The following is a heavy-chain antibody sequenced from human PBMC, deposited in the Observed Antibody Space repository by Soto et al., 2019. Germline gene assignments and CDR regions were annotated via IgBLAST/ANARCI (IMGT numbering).Heavy chain of an antibody. CDR1: GFTVSSNY. D-gene: IGHD3-3*01. Sequence: EVQLVESGGGLVQPGGSLRLSCAASGFTVSSNYMSWVRQAPGKGLEWVSVIYSGGSTYYADSVKGRFTISRDNSKNTLXXXXXXXXAXXXXXXXXXXXXXPXDFWSGFYYWGQGTLVTVSS. V-gene: IGHV3-66*01. CDR2: IYSGGST. CDR3: XXXXXPXDFWSGFYY. J-gene: IGHJ4*02.